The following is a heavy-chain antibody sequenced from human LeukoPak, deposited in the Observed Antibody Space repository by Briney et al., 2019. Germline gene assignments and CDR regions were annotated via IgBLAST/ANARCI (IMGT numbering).Heavy chain of an antibody. CDR1: GYTFTSYY. J-gene: IGHJ4*02. CDR3: ARDDITAAAGY. Sequence: ASVKVSCKASGYTFTSYYVHWVRQAPGQGLEWMGIINPNGGSTNYAQKFQGRVTMTRDTSTSTVYMELSSLRSEDTAVYYCARDDITAAAGYWGQGTLVTASS. CDR2: INPNGGST. V-gene: IGHV1-46*01. D-gene: IGHD6-25*01.